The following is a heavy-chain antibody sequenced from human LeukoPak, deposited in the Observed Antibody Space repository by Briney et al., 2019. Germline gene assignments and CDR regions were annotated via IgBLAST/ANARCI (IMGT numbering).Heavy chain of an antibody. CDR3: ARGPGRNPTLVGAPRRGDY. V-gene: IGHV4-39*07. D-gene: IGHD1-26*01. CDR2: IYYSGST. J-gene: IGHJ4*02. Sequence: SETLSLTCTVSGGSISSSSYYWGWIRQPPGKGLEWIGSIYYSGSTNYNPSLKSRVTISVDTSKNQFSLKLSSVTAADTAVYYCARGPGRNPTLVGAPRRGDYWGQGTLVTVSS. CDR1: GGSISSSSYY.